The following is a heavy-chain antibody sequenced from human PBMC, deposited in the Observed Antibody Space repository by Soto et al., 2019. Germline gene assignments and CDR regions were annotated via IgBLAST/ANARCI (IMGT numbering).Heavy chain of an antibody. Sequence: PSETLSLTCTVSGGSISSYYWSWIRQPPGKGLEWIGYIYYSGSTNYNPSLKSRVTISVDTSKNQFSLKLSSVTAADTAVYYCAGTTGAGYSSSWKPYYFDYWGQGTLVTVSS. V-gene: IGHV4-59*01. CDR2: IYYSGST. D-gene: IGHD6-13*01. CDR1: GGSISSYY. CDR3: AGTTGAGYSSSWKPYYFDY. J-gene: IGHJ4*02.